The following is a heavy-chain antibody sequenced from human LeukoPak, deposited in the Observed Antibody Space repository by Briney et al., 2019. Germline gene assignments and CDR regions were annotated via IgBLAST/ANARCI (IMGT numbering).Heavy chain of an antibody. D-gene: IGHD3-22*01. Sequence: SETLSLTCTVSGGSINSSNYYWGWVRQPPGKGLEWIGGIYYSGTTYYNPSLKSRLSISVDTSKNQFSLNLSSVTAADTAFYYCARLKPMIVLAYGFRPREGTTYCFDYWGQGTLVTVSS. CDR1: GGSINSSNYY. V-gene: IGHV4-39*01. CDR2: IYYSGTT. CDR3: ARLKPMIVLAYGFRPREGTTYCFDY. J-gene: IGHJ4*02.